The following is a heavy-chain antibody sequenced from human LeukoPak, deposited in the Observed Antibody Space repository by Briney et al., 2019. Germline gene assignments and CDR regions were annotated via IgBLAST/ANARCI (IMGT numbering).Heavy chain of an antibody. CDR3: ERFGYEAGVDL. D-gene: IGHD2-15*01. Sequence: GGSLRLSFSASGFPFSDYWMMWVRQAPGQGPEFLANINPTGSETYYADPVKARFIISRDNAKNFLFLQMDSLRGDDTAVYSCERFGYEAGVDLWGRGTLVTVS. CDR1: GFPFSDYW. CDR2: INPTGSET. V-gene: IGHV3-7*01. J-gene: IGHJ4*02.